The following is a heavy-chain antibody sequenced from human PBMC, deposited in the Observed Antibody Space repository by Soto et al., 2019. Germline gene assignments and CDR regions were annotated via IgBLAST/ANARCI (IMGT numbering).Heavy chain of an antibody. CDR2: IYPGDSDT. J-gene: IGHJ4*02. Sequence: GESLKISCKGSGYSFTSYWIGWVRQMPGKGLEWMGIIYPGDSDTRYSPSFQGQVTISADKSISTAYLQWSSLKASHTAMYYCASIRSYCGGDCSYYFDYWGQGTLVTVSS. CDR1: GYSFTSYW. V-gene: IGHV5-51*01. CDR3: ASIRSYCGGDCSYYFDY. D-gene: IGHD2-21*01.